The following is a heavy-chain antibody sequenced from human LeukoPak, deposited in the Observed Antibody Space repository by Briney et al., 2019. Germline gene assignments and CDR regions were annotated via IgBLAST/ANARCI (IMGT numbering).Heavy chain of an antibody. CDR1: GFTFSSYA. V-gene: IGHV3-64*02. Sequence: GGSLRLSCAASGFTFSSYAMCWVRQAPGKGLEYVSAISSNGGSTYYADSVKGRFTISRDNSKNMLYLQMGSLRAEDMAVYYCARGDYGDFSHYYYYGMDVWGKGTTVTVSS. J-gene: IGHJ6*04. CDR3: ARGDYGDFSHYYYYGMDV. D-gene: IGHD4-17*01. CDR2: ISSNGGST.